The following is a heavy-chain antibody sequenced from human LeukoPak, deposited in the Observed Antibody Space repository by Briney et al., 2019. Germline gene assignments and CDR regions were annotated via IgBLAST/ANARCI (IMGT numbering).Heavy chain of an antibody. D-gene: IGHD1-26*01. CDR1: GYTFTSYY. J-gene: IGHJ4*02. Sequence: ASVKVSCKASGYTFTSYYMHWVRQAPGQGLEWMGVINPSGGSTSYAQKFQGRVTMTRDTSTSTVYMGLSSLRSEDTAVYYCARDRTVGATVLRYWGQGTLVTVSS. CDR2: INPSGGST. CDR3: ARDRTVGATVLRY. V-gene: IGHV1-46*01.